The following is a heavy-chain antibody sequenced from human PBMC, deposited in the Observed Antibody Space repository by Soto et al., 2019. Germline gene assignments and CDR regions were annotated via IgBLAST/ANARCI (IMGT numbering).Heavy chain of an antibody. CDR3: AQTTGWPGFAY. Sequence: QVHLQESGPGLVKPSETMSLTCTASGASIRNFYWNWVRQFPGKGLEWIGHIYNGERTNYNPSLKSRITISVDTSKNQFSLKLSSVTVAATAVYYCAQTTGWPGFAYWGQGTLVAVSS. D-gene: IGHD6-19*01. J-gene: IGHJ4*02. CDR1: GASIRNFY. V-gene: IGHV4-59*01. CDR2: IYNGERT.